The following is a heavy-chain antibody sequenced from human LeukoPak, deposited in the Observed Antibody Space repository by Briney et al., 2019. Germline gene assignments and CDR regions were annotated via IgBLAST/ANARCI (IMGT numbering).Heavy chain of an antibody. D-gene: IGHD6-19*01. CDR1: GYTFTGYF. V-gene: IGHV1-2*02. J-gene: IGHJ5*02. Sequence: GASVKVSRKASGYTFTGYFMHWVRQAPGQGLEWMGWINTNSGGTKYAQKFQGRVTMTRDTSISTAYMELSRLRSDDTAVYYCARTIAVAGTGNWFDPWGQGTLVTVSS. CDR2: INTNSGGT. CDR3: ARTIAVAGTGNWFDP.